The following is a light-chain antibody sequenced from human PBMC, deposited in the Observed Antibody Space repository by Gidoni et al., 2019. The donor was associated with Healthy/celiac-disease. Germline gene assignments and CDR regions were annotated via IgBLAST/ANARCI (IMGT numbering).Light chain of an antibody. V-gene: IGKV2-30*01. J-gene: IGKJ1*01. Sequence: DVVMTQSPLSLPVTLGQPASISCRSSQSLVDSEGNTYLNWFQQRPGQSPRRLIYKVSNRDSGVPDRFSGSGSGTDFTLKISRVEAEDVGVYYCMQGTHWPWTFGQGTKVEIK. CDR1: QSLVDSEGNTY. CDR2: KVS. CDR3: MQGTHWPWT.